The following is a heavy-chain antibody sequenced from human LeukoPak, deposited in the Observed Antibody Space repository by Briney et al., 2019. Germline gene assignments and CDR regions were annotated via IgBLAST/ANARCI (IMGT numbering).Heavy chain of an antibody. Sequence: PGGPLRLSCAASGFTFSNYSLTWVRQTPGKGLEWVSSISRSSSYIYYADSVKGRFTISRDNAKNSLYLQMNSLRAEDTAVYYCARGLVATQRGYYYYMDVWGKGTTVTVSS. J-gene: IGHJ6*03. CDR1: GFTFSNYS. V-gene: IGHV3-21*01. CDR2: ISRSSSYI. D-gene: IGHD5-12*01. CDR3: ARGLVATQRGYYYYMDV.